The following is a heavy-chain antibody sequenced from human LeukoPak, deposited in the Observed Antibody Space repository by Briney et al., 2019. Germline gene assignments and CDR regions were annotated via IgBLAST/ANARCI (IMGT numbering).Heavy chain of an antibody. CDR1: GFILADSA. J-gene: IGHJ4*02. V-gene: IGHV3-43*02. D-gene: IGHD3-3*01. CDR3: AEDLESGEIYDS. CDR2: ISEDGAST. Sequence: GGSLRLSCAVSGFILADSAMHWVRHAPGKGLEWVSFISEDGASTYYADSVRGRFTVSRDNSKSSLYLQMNSLRTDDTALYYCAEDLESGEIYDSWGQGTLVTVSS.